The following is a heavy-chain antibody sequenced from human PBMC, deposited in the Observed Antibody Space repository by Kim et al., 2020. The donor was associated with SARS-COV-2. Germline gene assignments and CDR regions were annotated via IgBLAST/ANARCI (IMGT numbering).Heavy chain of an antibody. CDR3: ARIIAARHFDY. J-gene: IGHJ4*02. Sequence: TNYNPSLKSRVTISVDKSKNQFSLKLSSVAAADTAVYYCARIIAARHFDYWGQGTLVTVSS. D-gene: IGHD6-6*01. CDR2: T. V-gene: IGHV4-4*02.